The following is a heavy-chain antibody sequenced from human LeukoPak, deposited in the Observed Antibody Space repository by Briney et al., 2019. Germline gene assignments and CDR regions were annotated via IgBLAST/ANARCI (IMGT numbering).Heavy chain of an antibody. D-gene: IGHD1-26*01. V-gene: IGHV4-38-2*01. CDR1: GYSISSGYY. CDR2: IYHSGST. Sequence: PSETLSLTCAVSGYSISSGYYWGGIRQPLGKGLEWIGSIYHSGSTYYNPSLKSRVTISVDTSKNQFSLKLSSVTAADTAVYYCARQGGDYFDYWGQGTLVTVSS. J-gene: IGHJ4*02. CDR3: ARQGGDYFDY.